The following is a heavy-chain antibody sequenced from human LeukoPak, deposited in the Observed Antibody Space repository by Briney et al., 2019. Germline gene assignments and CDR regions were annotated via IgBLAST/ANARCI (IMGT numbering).Heavy chain of an antibody. Sequence: ASVKVSCKASGGTFSSYAISWVRQAPGQGLEWMGGTIPIFGTANYAQKFQGRVTITADKSTSTAYMELSSLRSEDTAVYYCATTGAAAGSGYYFDYWGQGTLVTVSS. D-gene: IGHD6-13*01. V-gene: IGHV1-69*06. CDR3: ATTGAAAGSGYYFDY. J-gene: IGHJ4*02. CDR2: TIPIFGTA. CDR1: GGTFSSYA.